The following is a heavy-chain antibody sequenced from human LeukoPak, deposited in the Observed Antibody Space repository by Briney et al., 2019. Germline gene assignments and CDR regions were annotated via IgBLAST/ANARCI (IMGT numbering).Heavy chain of an antibody. CDR1: GFTFSFYW. V-gene: IGHV3-21*01. CDR2: ISSSSTYK. D-gene: IGHD6-19*01. Sequence: PGGSLRLSCACSGFTFSFYWMNWVRQAPGKGLEWVSSISSSSTYKYYADSVKGRFTISRDNAKNSLYLQMNSLRAEDTAVYYCAREDSSGWADYWGQGTLVTVSS. CDR3: AREDSSGWADY. J-gene: IGHJ4*02.